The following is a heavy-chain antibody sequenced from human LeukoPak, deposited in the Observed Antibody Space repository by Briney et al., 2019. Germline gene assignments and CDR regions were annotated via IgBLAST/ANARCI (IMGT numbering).Heavy chain of an antibody. V-gene: IGHV3-30*18. CDR2: ISYDGSNK. CDR1: GFTFSSYG. J-gene: IGHJ4*02. CDR3: AKETYYDILTGLFDY. D-gene: IGHD3-9*01. Sequence: PGGSLRLSCAASGFTFSSYGMHWVRQAPGKGLEWVAVISYDGSNKYYADSVKGRFTISRDNSKNTLYLQMNSLRAEDTAVYYCAKETYYDILTGLFDYWGQGTLVTVSS.